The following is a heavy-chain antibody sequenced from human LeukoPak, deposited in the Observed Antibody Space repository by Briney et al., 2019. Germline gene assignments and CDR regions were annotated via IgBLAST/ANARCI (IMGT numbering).Heavy chain of an antibody. J-gene: IGHJ3*02. CDR2: IWYDGSRY. CDR3: AREKDDAFDI. V-gene: IGHV3-33*01. CDR1: GFSFSSYA. Sequence: PGGSLRVSCAASGFSFSSYAMHWVRPAPGKGRAWVAVIWYDGSRYYYADSVKGRFTISRDNSKNTLYLQMNSLRAEDTAVYHCAREKDDAFDIWGQGTMVTVSS.